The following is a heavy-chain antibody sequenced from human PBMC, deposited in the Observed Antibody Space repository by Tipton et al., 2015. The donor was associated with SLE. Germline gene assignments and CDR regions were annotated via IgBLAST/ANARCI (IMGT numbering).Heavy chain of an antibody. V-gene: IGHV4-59*01. CDR1: GGSISSYY. Sequence: TLSLTSTVSGGSISSYYWSWIRQPPGKGLEWIGYIYYSGSTNYNPSLKSRVTISVDTSKNQFSLKLSSVTAADTAVYYCARGSGGGAFDIWGQGTMVTVSS. D-gene: IGHD5-12*01. CDR3: ARGSGGGAFDI. J-gene: IGHJ3*02. CDR2: IYYSGST.